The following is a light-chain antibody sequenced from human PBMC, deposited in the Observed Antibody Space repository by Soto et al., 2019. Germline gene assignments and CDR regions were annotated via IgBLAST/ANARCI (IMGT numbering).Light chain of an antibody. J-gene: IGLJ2*01. CDR3: QSHDNSLSGSL. Sequence: QSVLTQPPSVSGAPGQRVTISCTGSRSNIGAGSYVHWYQQLPGTAPKLLIYDTTNRPSGVPHRFSGSKSGTSASLAIADVRAEDEAVYYCQSHDNSLSGSLFGGGTKLTVL. V-gene: IGLV1-40*01. CDR1: RSNIGAGSY. CDR2: DTT.